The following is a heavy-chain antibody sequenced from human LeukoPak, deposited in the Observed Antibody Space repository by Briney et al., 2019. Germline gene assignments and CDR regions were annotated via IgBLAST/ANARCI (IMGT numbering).Heavy chain of an antibody. CDR1: GFTFSTYG. Sequence: GGSLRLSCAASGFTFSTYGINWVRQAPGKGLEWVSYISSGSDSIHYADSLKGRFTVSRDNAKNSLYLQMNSLRAEDTAVYYCARIGGGSGLDYWGQGTLVTVSS. J-gene: IGHJ4*02. CDR2: ISSGSDSI. V-gene: IGHV3-48*01. D-gene: IGHD2-15*01. CDR3: ARIGGGSGLDY.